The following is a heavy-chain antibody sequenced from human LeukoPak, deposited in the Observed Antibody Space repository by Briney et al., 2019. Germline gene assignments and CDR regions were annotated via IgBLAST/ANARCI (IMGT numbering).Heavy chain of an antibody. V-gene: IGHV1-2*02. D-gene: IGHD6-13*01. CDR3: ARDYGSSWYRAFDY. J-gene: IGHJ4*02. CDR2: INPNSGGT. Sequence: SCXASGXXFTXYYXHWVRQAPGQGLEWMXWINPNSGGTNYAQKLQGRVTMTTDTSTSTAYMELRSLRSDDTAVYYCARDYGSSWYRAFDYWGQGTLVTVSS. CDR1: GXXFTXYY.